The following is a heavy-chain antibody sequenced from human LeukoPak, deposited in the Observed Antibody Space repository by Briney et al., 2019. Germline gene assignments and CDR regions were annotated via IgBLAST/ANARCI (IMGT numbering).Heavy chain of an antibody. CDR1: GGSFSGYY. CDR2: INHSGST. D-gene: IGHD4-17*01. V-gene: IGHV4-34*01. J-gene: IGHJ4*02. CDR3: ARGGAVTTFFGSWKYFDY. Sequence: PSETLSLTCAVYGGSFSGYYWSWIRQPPGKGLEWIGEINHSGSTNYNPSLKSRVTISVDTSKNQFSLKLSSVTAADTAVYYCARGGAVTTFFGSWKYFDYWGQGTLATVSS.